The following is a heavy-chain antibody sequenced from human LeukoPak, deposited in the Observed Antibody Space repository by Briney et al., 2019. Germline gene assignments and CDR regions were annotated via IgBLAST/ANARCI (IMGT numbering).Heavy chain of an antibody. Sequence: SVKVSCKASGGTFSSYAISWVRQAPGQGLEWMGRIIPILGIANYAQKFQGRVTITADKSTSSAYMELSSLRSGDTAVYYCARDPPLAEWELLMDYWGQGTLVTVSS. J-gene: IGHJ4*02. D-gene: IGHD1-26*01. V-gene: IGHV1-69*04. CDR1: GGTFSSYA. CDR2: IIPILGIA. CDR3: ARDPPLAEWELLMDY.